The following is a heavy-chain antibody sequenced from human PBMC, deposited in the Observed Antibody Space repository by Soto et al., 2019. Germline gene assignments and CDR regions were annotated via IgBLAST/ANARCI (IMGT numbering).Heavy chain of an antibody. CDR2: IIPIFGTA. Sequence: QVQLVQSGAEVKKPGSSVKVSCKASGGTFSSYAISWVRQAPGQGLEWMGGIIPIFGTANYAQKFQGRVTITADEPTGTAYMELSSLRSEDTAVYYCASPYSSSRRRDYYYYYGMDVWGQGTTVTVSS. CDR1: GGTFSSYA. D-gene: IGHD6-13*01. CDR3: ASPYSSSRRRDYYYYYGMDV. J-gene: IGHJ6*02. V-gene: IGHV1-69*12.